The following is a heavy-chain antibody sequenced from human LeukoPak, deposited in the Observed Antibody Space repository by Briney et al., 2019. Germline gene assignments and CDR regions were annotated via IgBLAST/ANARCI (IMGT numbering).Heavy chain of an antibody. D-gene: IGHD3-10*01. CDR1: GFTFSNYD. Sequence: GGSLRLSCATSGFTFSNYDMHWVRQVTGKGLEWVSGIGTAGDTYYPGSVKGRFTISTENAKNFLYLQMNSLRAGDTAVYYCTRAARSGYSYGWSFDFWGQGTLVTVSS. CDR2: IGTAGDT. J-gene: IGHJ4*02. CDR3: TRAARSGYSYGWSFDF. V-gene: IGHV3-13*01.